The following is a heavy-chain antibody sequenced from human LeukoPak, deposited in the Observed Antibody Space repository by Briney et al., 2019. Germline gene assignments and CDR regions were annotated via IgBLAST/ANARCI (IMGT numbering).Heavy chain of an antibody. D-gene: IGHD5-18*01. CDR2: IYSSGST. Sequence: SETLSLTCTVSGASMSTYYWSWIRQPPGKGLDYIGYIYSSGSTNYNPSLKSRVTIAEDTSKNQFSLRLSSVTAADTAVYYCARSYTARDDGFDYWGQGTLVTVSS. V-gene: IGHV4-59*01. J-gene: IGHJ4*02. CDR1: GASMSTYY. CDR3: ARSYTARDDGFDY.